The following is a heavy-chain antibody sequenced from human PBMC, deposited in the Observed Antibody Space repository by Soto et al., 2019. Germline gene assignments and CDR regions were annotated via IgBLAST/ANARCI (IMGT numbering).Heavy chain of an antibody. CDR3: ARVGITIFGFVITHYYYYGMDV. Sequence: AGGSLRLSCAASGFTFSSYSMNWVRQAPGKGLEWVSYISSSSSTIYYADSVKGRFTISRDNAKNSLYLQMNSLRDEDTAVYYCARVGITIFGFVITHYYYYGMDVWGQGTTVTVSS. J-gene: IGHJ6*02. D-gene: IGHD3-3*01. V-gene: IGHV3-48*02. CDR1: GFTFSSYS. CDR2: ISSSSSTI.